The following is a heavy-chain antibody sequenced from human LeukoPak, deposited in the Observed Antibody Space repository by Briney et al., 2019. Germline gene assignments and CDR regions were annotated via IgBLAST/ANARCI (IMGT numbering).Heavy chain of an antibody. CDR3: AKAATEYSSSWLDY. J-gene: IGHJ4*02. CDR1: GFPFDDYA. D-gene: IGHD6-6*01. V-gene: IGHV3-43D*04. Sequence: PGGSLRLSCAASGFPFDDYAMHWVRQAPGKGLEWVSLISWNGGSTYYADSVKGRFTISRGNSKNSLYLQMNSLRAEDTALYYCAKAATEYSSSWLDYWGQGTLVTVSS. CDR2: ISWNGGST.